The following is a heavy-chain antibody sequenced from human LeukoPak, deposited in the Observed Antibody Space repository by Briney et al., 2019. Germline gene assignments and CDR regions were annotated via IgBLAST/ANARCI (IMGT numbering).Heavy chain of an antibody. J-gene: IGHJ4*02. V-gene: IGHV4-59*08. D-gene: IGHD5-12*01. CDR2: IYYSGNT. Sequence: PSETLSLTCTVSGGSISGYYWTWIRQPPGKGLEWIGYIYYSGNTNYNPSLKSRVTISLDMSKNQFSLKLTSVTAADTAVYYCARRTTVAPEYHFGSWGQGILVTVSP. CDR3: ARRTTVAPEYHFGS. CDR1: GGSISGYY.